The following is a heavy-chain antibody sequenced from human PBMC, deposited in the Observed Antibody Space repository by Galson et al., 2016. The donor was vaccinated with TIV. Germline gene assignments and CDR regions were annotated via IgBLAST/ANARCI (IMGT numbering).Heavy chain of an antibody. CDR1: GASINSGAYY. D-gene: IGHD3-3*01. CDR3: ARDMGITMSHDPFDV. CDR2: FYTDGST. V-gene: IGHV4-61*09. Sequence: LSLTCSVSGASINSGAYYWSWLRQPAGKGLEFIGHFYTDGSTNYNPSLKSRVTISVDTSNNDFSLELSSVTAADTAIYYCARDMGITMSHDPFDVWGQGTMVTVSS. J-gene: IGHJ3*01.